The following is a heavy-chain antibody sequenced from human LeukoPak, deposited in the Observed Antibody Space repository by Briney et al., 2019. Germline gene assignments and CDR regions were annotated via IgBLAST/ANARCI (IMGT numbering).Heavy chain of an antibody. CDR1: GFTFSSYG. J-gene: IGHJ4*02. Sequence: GGSLRLSCAASGFTFSSYGMHWVRQAPGKGLEWVAVISYDGSNKYYADSVKGRLTISRDNSKNTLYLQMNSLRAEDTAVYYCAKDSLWSYKLFDYWGQGTLVTVSS. D-gene: IGHD4/OR15-4a*01. V-gene: IGHV3-30*18. CDR2: ISYDGSNK. CDR3: AKDSLWSYKLFDY.